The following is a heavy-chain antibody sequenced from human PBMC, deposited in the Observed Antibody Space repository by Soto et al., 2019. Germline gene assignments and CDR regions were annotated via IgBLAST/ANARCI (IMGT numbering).Heavy chain of an antibody. CDR2: ITPNSGFT. Sequence: ASVKVSCKASGYTFTGHYMRWVRQAPGQGLERMGWITPNSGFTNYAQKFQGRVTMTRDTSISTAYMELSRLTSDDTAVYFCAKDSGGLVNFDHWGRGTPVTVSS. V-gene: IGHV1-2*02. CDR1: GYTFTGHY. D-gene: IGHD2-15*01. J-gene: IGHJ5*02. CDR3: AKDSGGLVNFDH.